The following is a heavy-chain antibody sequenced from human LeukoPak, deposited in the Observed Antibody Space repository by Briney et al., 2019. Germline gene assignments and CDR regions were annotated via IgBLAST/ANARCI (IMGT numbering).Heavy chain of an antibody. CDR3: ASPRTDYDFDY. CDR2: ISSSSYI. J-gene: IGHJ4*02. Sequence: GGSLRLSCAASGFTFSSYSMNWVRQAPGKGLEWVSSISSSSYIYYADSVKGRFTISRDNAKNSLYLQMNSLRAEDTAVYYCASPRTDYDFDYWGQETLVTVSS. V-gene: IGHV3-21*01. CDR1: GFTFSSYS. D-gene: IGHD4-17*01.